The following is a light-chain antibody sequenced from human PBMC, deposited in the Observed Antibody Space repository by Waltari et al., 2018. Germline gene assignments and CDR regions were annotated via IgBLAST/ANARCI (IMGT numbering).Light chain of an antibody. CDR3: SSSTNRNTF. V-gene: IGLV2-14*01. J-gene: IGLJ2*01. CDR1: SSDVGASNY. CDR2: DVE. Sequence: APTQPASVSGSPGQSITISCTGTSSDVGASNYVSWYQQSPGKAPKLIIFDVEKRPSGVSDRFSGSKSGNTASLTISGLQAEDEADYYCSSSTNRNTFFGGGTKLTVL.